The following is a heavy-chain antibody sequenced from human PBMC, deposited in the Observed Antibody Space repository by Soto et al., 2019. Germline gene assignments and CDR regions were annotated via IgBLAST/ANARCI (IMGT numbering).Heavy chain of an antibody. D-gene: IGHD2-15*01. CDR1: GGSISSSNW. J-gene: IGHJ4*02. Sequence: SETLSLTCAVSGGSISSSNWWSWVRQKPGKGLEWIGHIFHTGRTHFNPSLKGRASISVDTSNYQFSLYLMSVTAADTAVYFCARWVEVSLDYFDSWGQGIPVTVSS. V-gene: IGHV4-4*02. CDR2: IFHTGRT. CDR3: ARWVEVSLDYFDS.